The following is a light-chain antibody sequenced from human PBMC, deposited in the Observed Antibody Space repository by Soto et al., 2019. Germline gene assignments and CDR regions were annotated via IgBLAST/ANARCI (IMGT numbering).Light chain of an antibody. V-gene: IGKV3-15*01. CDR3: QQYGSLSWT. Sequence: EIVMTQSPATLSMSPGERVTLSCRASQSISSSLAWYQQKRGQAPRLLMYDVSTRATGVPARFSGSGSGTEFTLTISRLEPEDFAVYYCQQYGSLSWTFGQGTKV. CDR1: QSISSS. J-gene: IGKJ1*01. CDR2: DVS.